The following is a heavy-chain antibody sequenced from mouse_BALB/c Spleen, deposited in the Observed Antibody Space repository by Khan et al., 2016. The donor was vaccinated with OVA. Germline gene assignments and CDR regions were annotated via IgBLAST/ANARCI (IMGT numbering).Heavy chain of an antibody. CDR2: ILPGSDST. Sequence: QVQLKESGTELMKPGASVKISCKATGYTFSSSWIEWVKQRPGHGLEWIGEILPGSDSTNHNEKFKGKATFTADASSNTAYLQLSRLASEESAVYYCARRRTYPFDLWGEGTTLTVSS. CDR1: GYTFSSSW. J-gene: IGHJ2*01. V-gene: IGHV1-9*01. CDR3: ARRRTYPFDL. D-gene: IGHD2-10*01.